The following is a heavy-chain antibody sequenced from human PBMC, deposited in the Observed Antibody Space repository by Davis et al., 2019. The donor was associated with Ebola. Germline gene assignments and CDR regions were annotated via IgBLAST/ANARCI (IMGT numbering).Heavy chain of an antibody. CDR2: IYPGDSDT. Sequence: PGGSLRLSCKGSGYSFTSYWIGRVRQMPGKGLEWMGTIYPGDSDTRYSPSFQGQVTISADKSISTAYLQWSSLKASDTAMYYCARGPGGSYHTGTRLDYWGQGTLVTVSS. D-gene: IGHD1-26*01. CDR3: ARGPGGSYHTGTRLDY. V-gene: IGHV5-51*01. J-gene: IGHJ4*02. CDR1: GYSFTSYW.